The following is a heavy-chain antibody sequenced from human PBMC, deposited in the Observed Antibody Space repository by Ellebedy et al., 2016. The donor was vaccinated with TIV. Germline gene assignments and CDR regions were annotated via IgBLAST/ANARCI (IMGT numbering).Heavy chain of an antibody. CDR2: IYYSGSS. J-gene: IGHJ6*03. V-gene: IGHV4-59*01. D-gene: IGHD5-18*01. Sequence: SETLSLTCSVSGGSINNYYWTWIRQPPGKGLEWIGYIYYSGSSNYNPSLKSRLPISVDTSKNLFSLKLRSVTAADTAVYYCARATGGYTYGFYYYYMDVWGKGTTVTVSS. CDR1: GGSINNYY. CDR3: ARATGGYTYGFYYYYMDV.